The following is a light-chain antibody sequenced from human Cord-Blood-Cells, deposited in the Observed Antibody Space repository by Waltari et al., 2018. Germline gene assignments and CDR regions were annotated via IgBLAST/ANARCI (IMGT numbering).Light chain of an antibody. Sequence: EIVMTQSPATLSVSPGERATLICRASQSVISNVAWYQQKPGQAPRLLIYGSSTRATGIPARFSGSGSGTEFTLTISSLQSEDFAVYYCQQYNNWPYSFGQGTKLEIK. CDR1: QSVISN. CDR3: QQYNNWPYS. CDR2: GSS. J-gene: IGKJ2*03. V-gene: IGKV3-15*01.